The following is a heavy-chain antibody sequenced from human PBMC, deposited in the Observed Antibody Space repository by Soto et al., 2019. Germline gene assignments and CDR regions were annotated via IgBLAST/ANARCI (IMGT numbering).Heavy chain of an antibody. D-gene: IGHD6-6*01. CDR2: IYSGGNK. V-gene: IGHV3-53*01. CDR3: ARDRSIAGRNYHYGMDV. J-gene: IGHJ6*02. CDR1: GFNVSTDN. Sequence: GSLRLSCAASGFNVSTDNMSWVRQAPGQGLEWVSVIYSGGNKFYAESVKGRFTISRDNSKNTLYLQMNRVRVEDTAVYYCARDRSIAGRNYHYGMDVWGQGTTVTVSS.